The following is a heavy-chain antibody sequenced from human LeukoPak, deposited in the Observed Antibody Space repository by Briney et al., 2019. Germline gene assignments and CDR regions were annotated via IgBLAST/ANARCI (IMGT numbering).Heavy chain of an antibody. Sequence: GGSLRLSCAASGFTFSNYEMNWVRQAPGKGLEWVSYISGSGSTIYYADSVKGRFTISRDNAKNSLYLQMNSLRAEDTAVYYCARQGYSSSWFAFDYWGQGTLVTVSS. CDR3: ARQGYSSSWFAFDY. CDR2: ISGSGSTI. V-gene: IGHV3-48*03. D-gene: IGHD6-13*01. CDR1: GFTFSNYE. J-gene: IGHJ4*02.